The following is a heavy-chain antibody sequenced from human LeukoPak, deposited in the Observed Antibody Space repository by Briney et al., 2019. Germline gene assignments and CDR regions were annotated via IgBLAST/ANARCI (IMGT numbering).Heavy chain of an antibody. V-gene: IGHV4-39*02. CDR3: ARVISVWYKV. J-gene: IGHJ3*01. CDR1: GGSIISSGDF. CDR2: IHHSGRT. Sequence: SETLSLTCTVSGGSIISSGDFWGWIRQPPGKEPEYIASIHHSGRTYYNLSLKSRVTMSVDTSKNQFSLKLSSVTATDTAVYYCARVISVWYKVWGQGTMVIVSS. D-gene: IGHD6-19*01.